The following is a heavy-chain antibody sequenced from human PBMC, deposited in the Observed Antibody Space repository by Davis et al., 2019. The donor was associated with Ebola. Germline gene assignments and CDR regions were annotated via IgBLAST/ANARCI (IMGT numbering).Heavy chain of an antibody. D-gene: IGHD3-3*02. CDR2: IYYTGST. CDR3: ARRLARMAFDI. CDR1: GGSISSGDQY. J-gene: IGHJ3*02. Sequence: MPSETLSLTCSVSGGSISSGDQYGCWIRQPPGKGLEWIGSIYYTGSTYYNPSLRRRVTISVDTSRNQISLEVSSVSAADTAVYYCARRLARMAFDIWGQGTMVTVSS. V-gene: IGHV4-39*01.